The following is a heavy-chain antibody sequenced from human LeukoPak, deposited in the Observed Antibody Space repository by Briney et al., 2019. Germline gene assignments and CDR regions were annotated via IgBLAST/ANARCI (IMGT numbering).Heavy chain of an antibody. Sequence: PSETLSLTCAVYGGSFSGYYWSWLRQPPGKGLEWIGEINHSGSTNYNPSLKSRVTISVDTSKNQFSLKLSSVTAADTAVYYCARSPVVVAAKNDYWGQGTLVTVSS. CDR3: ARSPVVVAAKNDY. CDR2: INHSGST. V-gene: IGHV4-34*01. D-gene: IGHD2-15*01. J-gene: IGHJ4*02. CDR1: GGSFSGYY.